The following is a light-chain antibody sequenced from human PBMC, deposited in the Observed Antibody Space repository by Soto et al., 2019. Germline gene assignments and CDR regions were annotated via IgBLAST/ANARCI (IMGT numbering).Light chain of an antibody. CDR2: KAF. J-gene: IGKJ2*01. V-gene: IGKV1-5*03. CDR3: QQYNSYSYT. CDR1: QSISSW. Sequence: DIQMTQSPSTLSASVGDRVTITCRASQSISSWLAWYQQKPGKAPKLLIYKAFSLENGVPSRFSGSGSGTEFTLTISSLQPDDFATYYCQQYNSYSYTFGQGTKLEIK.